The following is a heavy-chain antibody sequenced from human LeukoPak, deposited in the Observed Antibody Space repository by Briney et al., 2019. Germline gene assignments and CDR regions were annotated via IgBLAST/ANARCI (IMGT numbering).Heavy chain of an antibody. J-gene: IGHJ5*02. Sequence: GGSLRLSRAASGFIFSSYTMNWVRQAPGKGLEWVSSISPSGHSTWNADSVKGRFTISRDNAKNSLYLQMNSLRAEDTAIYYCGRDFVGESGAGGPWGQGTLITVSS. CDR2: ISPSGHST. CDR1: GFIFSSYT. D-gene: IGHD3-10*01. V-gene: IGHV3-21*01. CDR3: GRDFVGESGAGGP.